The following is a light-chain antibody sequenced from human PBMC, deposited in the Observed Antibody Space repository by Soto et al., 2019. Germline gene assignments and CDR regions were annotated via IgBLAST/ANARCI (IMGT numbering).Light chain of an antibody. CDR2: EVS. CDR3: SSYTSSSTEYV. Sequence: QSVLTQPASVSGSPGQSITISCTGTSSDVGGYNYVSWYQQHPGKAPKLMIYEVSNRPSGVSNRFSGSKSGNTASLTISGLQAEDEADYYCSSYTSSSTEYVLGNGTKVT. CDR1: SSDVGGYNY. V-gene: IGLV2-14*01. J-gene: IGLJ1*01.